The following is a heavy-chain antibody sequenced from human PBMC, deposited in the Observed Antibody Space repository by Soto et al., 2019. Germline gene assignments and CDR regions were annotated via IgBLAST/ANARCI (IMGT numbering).Heavy chain of an antibody. CDR3: AHRRPKEWSLYCSSTSCSEYYFDY. J-gene: IGHJ4*02. CDR2: IYWDDDK. D-gene: IGHD2-2*01. CDR1: GFSLSTSGVG. Sequence: SGPTRVNPTQALTLTCTFSGFSLSTSGVGVGWIRQPPGKALEWLALIYWDDDKRYSPSLKSRLTITKDTSKNQVVLTMTNMDPVDTATYYCAHRRPKEWSLYCSSTSCSEYYFDYWGQGTLVTVSS. V-gene: IGHV2-5*02.